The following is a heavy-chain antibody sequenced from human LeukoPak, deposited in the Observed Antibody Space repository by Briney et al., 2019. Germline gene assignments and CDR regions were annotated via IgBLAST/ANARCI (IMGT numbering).Heavy chain of an antibody. CDR3: PAGGGWLTDY. D-gene: IGHD5-12*01. V-gene: IGHV4-59*01. CDR1: VCSITRCC. Sequence: TETLSLTCTGSVCSITRCCLGWLRQPPAKGLEWIEYLYESGSTIHNASLKGRASISADTTRNQFSPRVTSVTGADTAVYFYPAGGGWLTDYWGRGTLVTVSS. CDR2: LYESGST. J-gene: IGHJ4*02.